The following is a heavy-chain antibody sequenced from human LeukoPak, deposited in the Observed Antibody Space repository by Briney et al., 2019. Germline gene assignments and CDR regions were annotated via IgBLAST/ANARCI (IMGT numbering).Heavy chain of an antibody. CDR2: VKYTGST. CDR3: AKADKWLVPAS. CDR1: GGSFSGYY. V-gene: IGHV4-34*01. Sequence: PSETLSLTCAVYGGSFSGYYWTWIRQTPGKGLEWIGEVKYTGSTNCNPSLKSRVTISVDMSKNQFFLMLTSVTAEDTAVYYCAKADKWLVPASWGQGTLVTVSS. J-gene: IGHJ5*02. D-gene: IGHD6-19*01.